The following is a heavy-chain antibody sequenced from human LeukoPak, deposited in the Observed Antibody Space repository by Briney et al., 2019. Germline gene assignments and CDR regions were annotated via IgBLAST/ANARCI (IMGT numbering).Heavy chain of an antibody. V-gene: IGHV1-2*02. Sequence: ASMKVSCKPSGYTFTGYFLRWVRQAPGQGLEWMGWIIPNSGGTNYAQKFQDRVTMTRDTSISTAYMELSRLRSDHTAVYYCARDNFFGFSYSWHFDYWGLGTLVTVSS. D-gene: IGHD5-18*01. CDR2: IIPNSGGT. J-gene: IGHJ4*02. CDR3: ARDNFFGFSYSWHFDY. CDR1: GYTFTGYF.